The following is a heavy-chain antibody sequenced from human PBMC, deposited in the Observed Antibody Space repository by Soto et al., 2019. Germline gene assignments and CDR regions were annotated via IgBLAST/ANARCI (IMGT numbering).Heavy chain of an antibody. D-gene: IGHD1-1*01. CDR2: IYATGTT. J-gene: IGHJ5*02. Sequence: SETLSLTCTVSGASISGFYWSWIRKSAGKGLEWIGRIYATGTTDYNPSLRSRVMMSVDTSKKQFSLKLRSVTAADTAVYYCVRDGTKTLRDWFDPWGQGISVTVSS. CDR3: VRDGTKTLRDWFDP. V-gene: IGHV4-4*07. CDR1: GASISGFY.